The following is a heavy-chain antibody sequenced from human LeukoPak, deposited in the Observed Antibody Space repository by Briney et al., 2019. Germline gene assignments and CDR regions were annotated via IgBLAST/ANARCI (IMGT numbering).Heavy chain of an antibody. D-gene: IGHD4-17*01. Sequence: ASVKVSCKASGYTFTSYYMHWVRQAPGQGLEWMGWISAYNGNTNYAQKLQGRVTMTTDTSTSTAYMKLRSLRSDDTAVYYCARVSDYGDYFDYWGQGTLVTVSS. CDR3: ARVSDYGDYFDY. V-gene: IGHV1-18*04. CDR2: ISAYNGNT. CDR1: GYTFTSYY. J-gene: IGHJ4*02.